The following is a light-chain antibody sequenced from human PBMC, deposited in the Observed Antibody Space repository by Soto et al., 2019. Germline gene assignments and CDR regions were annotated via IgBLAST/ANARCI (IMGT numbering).Light chain of an antibody. CDR1: QSVSSSY. CDR2: GAS. CDR3: QQYNNWPWT. V-gene: IGKV3D-15*01. J-gene: IGKJ1*01. Sequence: EILFTQSPGTLSLSPGETATLTCRASQSVSSSYLAWYQQTHGQAPRLLIYGASTRDTGIPARFSGSGSGTEFTLTISSLQSEDFAVYYCQQYNNWPWTFGQGTKVDIK.